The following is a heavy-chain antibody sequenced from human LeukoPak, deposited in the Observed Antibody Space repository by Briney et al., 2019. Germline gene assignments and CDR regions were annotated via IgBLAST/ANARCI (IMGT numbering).Heavy chain of an antibody. V-gene: IGHV4-34*01. Sequence: PSETLSLTCAVYGCSFSGYYWSWIRQPPGKGLEWIGEINHSGSTNYNPSLKSRLTISVDTSKNQFFLKLSSVTAADTAVYYCARGCSGGNCYTAIDYWGQGTLVTVSS. J-gene: IGHJ4*02. CDR2: INHSGST. CDR3: ARGCSGGNCYTAIDY. CDR1: GCSFSGYY. D-gene: IGHD2-15*01.